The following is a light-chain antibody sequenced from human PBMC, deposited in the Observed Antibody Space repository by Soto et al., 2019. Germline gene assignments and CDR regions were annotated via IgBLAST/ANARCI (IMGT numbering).Light chain of an antibody. CDR1: QNVDSNY. CDR2: GAS. V-gene: IGKV3D-20*02. CDR3: QQRSNWIT. Sequence: EIVLTQSPGTLSLSPGERATLAFRASQNVDSNYLAWYQQKPGQAPRIIIFGASGRATGIPDRFSGSGSGTDFTLTIGRLEPEDFAIYYCQQRSNWITFGQGTRLEIK. J-gene: IGKJ5*01.